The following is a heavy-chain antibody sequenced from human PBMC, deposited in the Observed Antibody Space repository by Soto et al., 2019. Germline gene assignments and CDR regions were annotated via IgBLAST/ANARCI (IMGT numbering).Heavy chain of an antibody. CDR2: IYYSGST. V-gene: IGHV4-31*03. CDR3: ASNYYFDY. J-gene: IGHJ4*02. Sequence: SSETLSLTCTVSGGSISLGGYYWSWIRQHPGKGLEWIGYIYYSGSTYHNPSLKSRVTISVDTSKNQFSLKLSSVTAADTAVYYCASNYYFDYWGQGTLVTVSS. CDR1: GGSISLGGYY.